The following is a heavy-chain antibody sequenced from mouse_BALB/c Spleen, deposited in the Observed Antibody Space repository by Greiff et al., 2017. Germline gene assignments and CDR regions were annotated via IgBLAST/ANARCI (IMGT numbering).Heavy chain of an antibody. CDR1: GFTFSDYG. J-gene: IGHJ4*01. CDR3: ASITTATYYAMDY. CDR2: ISNLAYSI. Sequence: EVNVVESGGGLVQPGGSRKLSCAASGFTFSDYGMAWVRQAPGKGPEWVAFISNLAYSIYYADTVTGRFTISRENAKNTLYLEMSSLRSEDTAMYYCASITTATYYAMDYWGQGTSVTVSS. D-gene: IGHD1-1*01. V-gene: IGHV5-15*02.